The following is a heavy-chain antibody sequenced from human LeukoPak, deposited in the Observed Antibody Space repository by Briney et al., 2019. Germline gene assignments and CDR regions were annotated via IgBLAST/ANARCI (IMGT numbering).Heavy chain of an antibody. CDR3: ARDSGLAAAGIGY. CDR2: IYTSGST. CDR1: GGSISSGSYY. Sequence: SQTLSLTCTVSGGSISSGSYYWSWIRQPAGKGLEWIGRIYTSGSTNYNPSLKSRVTISVDTSKNLFSLKLSSVTAADTAVYYCARDSGLAAAGIGYWGQGTLVTISS. J-gene: IGHJ4*02. D-gene: IGHD6-13*01. V-gene: IGHV4-61*02.